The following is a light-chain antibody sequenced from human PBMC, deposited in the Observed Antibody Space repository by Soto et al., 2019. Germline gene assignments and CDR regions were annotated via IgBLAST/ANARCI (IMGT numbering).Light chain of an antibody. CDR3: RSSGGSPPYV. V-gene: IGLV2-23*02. J-gene: IGLJ1*01. CDR2: EVN. CDR1: SSNVGSYKL. Sequence: QSVLTQPASVSGSPGQSITISCTGTSSNVGSYKLVSWYQQHPGKAPKLMIFEVNKRPSGVSNRFSGSKSGNTASLTISGLKVEHEADYYCRSSGGSPPYVFGTGKNVNV.